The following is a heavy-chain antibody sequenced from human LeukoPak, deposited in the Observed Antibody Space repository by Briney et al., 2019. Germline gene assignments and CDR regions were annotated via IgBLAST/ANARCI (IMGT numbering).Heavy chain of an antibody. D-gene: IGHD2-15*01. Sequence: PSETLSLTCTVSGGSINSYWSWIRQPAGKGLEWIGRIYTSGSTNYNPSLKSRVTISVDTSKNQFSLKLSSVTAADTAVYYCARDGHGSLDAFDIWGQGTMVTVSS. V-gene: IGHV4-4*07. J-gene: IGHJ3*02. CDR2: IYTSGST. CDR1: GGSINSY. CDR3: ARDGHGSLDAFDI.